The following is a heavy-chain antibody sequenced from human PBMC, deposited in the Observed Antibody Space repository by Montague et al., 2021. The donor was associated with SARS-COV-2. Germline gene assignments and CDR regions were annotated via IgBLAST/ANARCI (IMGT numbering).Heavy chain of an antibody. CDR3: TSGREGNYNVMDV. D-gene: IGHD1-1*01. Sequence: CAISGDSVSSNSATWNWVRQSPSRGLEWLGRTYYRSKWYNYYAVSVRGRVTINPDTSKNQFSLQLNSVTPEDTAIYYCTSGREGNYNVMDVWGQGTTVTVSS. CDR2: TYYRSKWYN. J-gene: IGHJ6*02. CDR1: GDSVSSNSAT. V-gene: IGHV6-1*01.